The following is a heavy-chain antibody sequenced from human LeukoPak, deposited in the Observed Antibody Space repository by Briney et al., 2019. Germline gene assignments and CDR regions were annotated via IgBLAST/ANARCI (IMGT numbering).Heavy chain of an antibody. D-gene: IGHD4-17*01. V-gene: IGHV3-33*01. CDR1: GFTFSSYG. J-gene: IGHJ1*01. CDR2: IWYDGSNK. Sequence: PGGSLRLSCAASGFTFSSYGMHWVRQAPGKGLEWVAVIWYDGSNKYYADSVKGRFTISRDNSKNTLYLQMNSLRAEDTAVYYCARDLSRVGVTTFWEYFQHWGQGTLVTVSS. CDR3: ARDLSRVGVTTFWEYFQH.